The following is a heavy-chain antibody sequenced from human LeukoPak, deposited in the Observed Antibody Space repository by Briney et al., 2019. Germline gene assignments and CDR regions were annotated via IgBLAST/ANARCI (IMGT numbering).Heavy chain of an antibody. J-gene: IGHJ6*02. CDR2: TYPDDSEN. V-gene: IGHV5-51*01. CDR1: GYIFDRYW. CDR3: TRHSPWLTGYFTTYYYYCPDV. Sequence: EAPNLSWKGFGYIFDRYWLARVRQAPGKGLEGMGITYPDDSENRYRPSFHGQVTISADRSNNTAYLQWSSLKASDTAMYYCTRHSPWLTGYFTTYYYYCPDVWGQGTKVTVSS. D-gene: IGHD3-9*01.